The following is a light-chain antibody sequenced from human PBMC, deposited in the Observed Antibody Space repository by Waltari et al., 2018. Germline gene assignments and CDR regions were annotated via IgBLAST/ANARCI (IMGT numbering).Light chain of an antibody. J-gene: IGLJ3*02. CDR3: LLFYDGAQPNWV. Sequence: QTGVTQEPSLTVSPGGTVTLTFVSSTGAVTSGHYPNWFQQKPGQAPRALIYSTSDKHSWTPARFSGSRLGGKAALTLSGVQPEDEADYYCLLFYDGAQPNWVFGGGTKLTVL. CDR2: STS. CDR1: TGAVTSGHY. V-gene: IGLV7-43*01.